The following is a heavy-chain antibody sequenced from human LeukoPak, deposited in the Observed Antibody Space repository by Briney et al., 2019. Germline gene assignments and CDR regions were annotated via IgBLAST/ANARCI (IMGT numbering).Heavy chain of an antibody. V-gene: IGHV1-18*01. CDR2: ISVYNGNT. Sequence: ASVKVSCKASGYTFISYGISWVRQAPGQGLEWMGWISVYNGNTNYAQKLQGRITMTTDTSTSTAYMELRSLRSDDTAVYYCARTYPLPPVVVVAATETGFDYWGQGTLVTVSS. CDR1: GYTFISYG. CDR3: ARTYPLPPVVVVAATETGFDY. D-gene: IGHD2-15*01. J-gene: IGHJ4*02.